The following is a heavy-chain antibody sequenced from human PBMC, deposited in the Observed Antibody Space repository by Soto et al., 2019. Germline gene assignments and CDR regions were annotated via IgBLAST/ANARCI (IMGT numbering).Heavy chain of an antibody. CDR2: GSGSGGST. Sequence: GGSLRLSCAASEFTFSSYAMSWVRQAPGKGLEWVSAGSGSGGSTYYADSVKGRCTISRDNSKNTLYLQMNSLRAEDTAVYYCATFNGGRAAAGHDSWGQGTPVPVSS. V-gene: IGHV3-23*01. CDR3: ATFNGGRAAAGHDS. J-gene: IGHJ4*02. D-gene: IGHD6-13*01. CDR1: EFTFSSYA.